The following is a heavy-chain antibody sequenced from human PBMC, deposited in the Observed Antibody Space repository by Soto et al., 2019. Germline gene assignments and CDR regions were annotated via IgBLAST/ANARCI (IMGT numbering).Heavy chain of an antibody. CDR1: GFTFTCCV. Sequence: PGGSRRLSCAASGFTFTCCVMHGVGQTPGKGLEWVSYISSGSNYIYYADSVKGRFTISRDNAKNSLYLQMNSLRAEDTAVYYCARDLPLTTVTPFDYWGQGSLVTVSS. CDR2: ISSGSNYI. V-gene: IGHV3-21*01. CDR3: ARDLPLTTVTPFDY. J-gene: IGHJ4*02. D-gene: IGHD4-17*01.